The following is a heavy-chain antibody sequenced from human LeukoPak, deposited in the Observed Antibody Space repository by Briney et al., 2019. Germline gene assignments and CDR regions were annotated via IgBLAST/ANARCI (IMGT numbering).Heavy chain of an antibody. CDR1: GYTFTSYG. CDR2: ISAYNGNT. V-gene: IGHV1-18*01. J-gene: IGHJ4*02. CDR3: ARDSDYYGSGSYSDY. Sequence: ASVKVSRKASGYTFTSYGISWVRQAPGQGLEWMGWISAYNGNTNYAQKLQGRVTMTADTSTSTAYMELRSLRSDDTAVYYCARDSDYYGSGSYSDYWGQGTLVTVSS. D-gene: IGHD3-10*01.